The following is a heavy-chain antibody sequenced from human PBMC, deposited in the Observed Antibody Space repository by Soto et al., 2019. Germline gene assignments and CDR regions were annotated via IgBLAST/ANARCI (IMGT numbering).Heavy chain of an antibody. Sequence: PGGSLRLSCAASGFTFSSYAMSWVRQAPGKGLEWVSAISGSGGSTYYADSVKGRFTISRDNSKNTLYLQMNSLRAEDTAVYYCANGDNWNDSNFDYWGQGTLVTVSS. J-gene: IGHJ4*02. CDR3: ANGDNWNDSNFDY. CDR2: ISGSGGST. D-gene: IGHD1-20*01. CDR1: GFTFSSYA. V-gene: IGHV3-23*01.